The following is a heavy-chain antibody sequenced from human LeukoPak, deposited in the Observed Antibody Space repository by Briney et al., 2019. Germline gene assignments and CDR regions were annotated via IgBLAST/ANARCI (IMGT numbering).Heavy chain of an antibody. CDR1: GGSINNYY. J-gene: IGHJ3*02. D-gene: IGHD3-9*01. CDR3: ASKRITYDILTGYAHDAFDI. CDR2: IYYSGST. Sequence: SETLSLTCSVSGGSINNYYWSWIRQPPGKGLEWIGYIYYSGSTNYNPSLKSRVTISVDTSKNQFSLKLSSVTAADTAVYYCASKRITYDILTGYAHDAFDIWGQGTMVTVSS. V-gene: IGHV4-59*08.